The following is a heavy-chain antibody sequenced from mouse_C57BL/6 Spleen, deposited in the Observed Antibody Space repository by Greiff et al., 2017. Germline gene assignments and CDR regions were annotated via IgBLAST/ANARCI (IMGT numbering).Heavy chain of an antibody. J-gene: IGHJ4*01. CDR3: ARLDSSGYDYAMDD. CDR2: IWWDDDK. CDR1: GFSLSTFGMG. V-gene: IGHV8-8*01. D-gene: IGHD3-2*02. Sequence: QVTLKECGPGILQPSQTLSLTCSFSGFSLSTFGMGVGWIRQPSGKGLEWLAHIWWDDDKYYNPALKSRLTISKDTSKNQVFLKIANVDTADTATYYCARLDSSGYDYAMDDWGQGTSVTVSS.